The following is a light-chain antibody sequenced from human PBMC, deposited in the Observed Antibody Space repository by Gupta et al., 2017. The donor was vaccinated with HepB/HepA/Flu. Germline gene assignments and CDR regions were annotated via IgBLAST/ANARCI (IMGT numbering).Light chain of an antibody. Sequence: RVMKQSPATRSVSPGERATLSCRASQSLGSDLAGYQQKPGQAPSLLIYGASTGTTGIPARFRGSGCWTEFTLTISSLQSENSAVYYCQKCDNWFTFGQGTKLEIK. V-gene: IGKV3-15*01. CDR2: GAS. J-gene: IGKJ2*01. CDR1: QSLGSD. CDR3: QKCDNWFT.